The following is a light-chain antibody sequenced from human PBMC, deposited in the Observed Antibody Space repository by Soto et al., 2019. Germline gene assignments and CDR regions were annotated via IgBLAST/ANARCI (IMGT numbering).Light chain of an antibody. CDR2: DVS. V-gene: IGKV3-11*01. CDR1: QSVSSF. J-gene: IGKJ4*01. Sequence: EIVLTQSPATLSLSPGERATLSCKASQSVSSFLAWYQQKPGKAPRLLIYDVSSRATGSPTRFSGSGSGTDFTLTISSLEPEDFAIYYCQQRINWPLTFGGGTKVEIK. CDR3: QQRINWPLT.